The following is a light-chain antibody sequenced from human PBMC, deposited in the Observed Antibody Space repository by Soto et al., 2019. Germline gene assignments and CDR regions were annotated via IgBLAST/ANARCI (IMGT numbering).Light chain of an antibody. CDR3: QQYNSYWT. V-gene: IGKV1-5*01. Sequence: DIEMTQSPSTLSVSVGARVPITCRASQSISSWLAWYQQKPGKAPKLPIYDASSLESGVPSRFSGRGSGTEFTLTISSLQPDDFATYYCQQYNSYWTFGQGTKVDIK. CDR2: DAS. J-gene: IGKJ1*01. CDR1: QSISSW.